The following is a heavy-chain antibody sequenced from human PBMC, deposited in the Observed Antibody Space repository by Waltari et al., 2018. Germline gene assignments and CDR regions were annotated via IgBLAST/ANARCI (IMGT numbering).Heavy chain of an antibody. CDR1: AFSVSSND. V-gene: IGHV3-53*01. CDR2: VTSDDKT. Sequence: EVQLVESGGGLNQPGGSLRLSCAASAFSVSSNDMTWVRQAPGKGLEWLSIVTSDDKTYYADSVKGRFTISRDNSKNTLYLEMSSLTAEDTAVYYCARDKGVEPTTRFDYWGQGTLVTVSS. CDR3: ARDKGVEPTTRFDY. D-gene: IGHD1-26*01. J-gene: IGHJ4*02.